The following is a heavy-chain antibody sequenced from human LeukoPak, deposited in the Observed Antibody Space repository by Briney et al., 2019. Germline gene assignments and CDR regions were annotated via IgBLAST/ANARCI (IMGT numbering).Heavy chain of an antibody. CDR2: IYYSGST. V-gene: IGHV4-59*01. J-gene: IGHJ4*02. Sequence: SETLSLTCTVSGGSISSYYWDWIRQPPGKGLEWIGYIYYSGSTNYNPSLKSRVTISIDTSKNQFSLKLSSVTAADTAVYYCARTLSGYSNGDYWGQGTLVTVSS. CDR1: GGSISSYY. CDR3: ARTLSGYSNGDY. D-gene: IGHD5-12*01.